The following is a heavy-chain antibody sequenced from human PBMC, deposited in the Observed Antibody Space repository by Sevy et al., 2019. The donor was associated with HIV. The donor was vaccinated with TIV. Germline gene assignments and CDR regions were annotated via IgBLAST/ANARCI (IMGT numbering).Heavy chain of an antibody. Sequence: SETLSLTCTVSGGSISSYYWSWIRQPAGKGLEWIGRIYTSGSTNYNPSLKSRVTMSVDTSKNQFSLKLSSVTAADTAVYYCAGRYYNVNYYYYGMDVWGQGTTVTVSS. V-gene: IGHV4-4*07. CDR3: AGRYYNVNYYYYGMDV. J-gene: IGHJ6*02. CDR1: GGSISSYY. D-gene: IGHD3-10*01. CDR2: IYTSGST.